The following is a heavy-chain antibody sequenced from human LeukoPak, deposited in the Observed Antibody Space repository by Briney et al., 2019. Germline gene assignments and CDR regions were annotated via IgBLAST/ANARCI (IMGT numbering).Heavy chain of an antibody. V-gene: IGHV4-34*01. J-gene: IGHJ4*02. CDR1: GGSFSGYY. CDR3: ARSRYYYDSSGYYLDY. D-gene: IGHD3-22*01. CDR2: INHSGST. Sequence: PSETLSLTCAVYGGSFSGYYWSWIRQPPGKGLEWIGEINHSGSTNYNPSPKSRVTISVDTSKNQFSLKLSSVTAADTAVYYCARSRYYYDSSGYYLDYWGQGTLVTVSS.